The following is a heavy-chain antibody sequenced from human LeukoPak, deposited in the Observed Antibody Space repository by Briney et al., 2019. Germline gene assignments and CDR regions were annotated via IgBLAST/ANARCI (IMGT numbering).Heavy chain of an antibody. CDR1: GFTFSDYY. D-gene: IGHD3-22*01. V-gene: IGHV3-11*01. CDR3: AGTNLFYYDGSGFEDY. Sequence: GGSLRLSCAASGFTFSDYYMSWIRQAPGKGLEWVSYISSSGSTIYYVDSVKGRFTISRDNAKNSLYLQMNSLRAEDTAVYYCAGTNLFYYDGSGFEDYWGQGTLVTVSS. CDR2: ISSSGSTI. J-gene: IGHJ4*02.